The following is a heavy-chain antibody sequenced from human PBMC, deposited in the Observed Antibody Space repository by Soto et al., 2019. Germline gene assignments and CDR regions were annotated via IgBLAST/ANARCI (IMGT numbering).Heavy chain of an antibody. V-gene: IGHV4-39*01. CDR1: GCSIKNTNYH. J-gene: IGHJ4*01. Sequence: SETLSLTCIVSGCSIKNTNYHWGWIRQPPGKGLEWIGTLYYRGATDYNPSLKTRVTISVDTSKNQLSLNLSSVTAADTAVYYCFGVMAATLDYWGQGTLVTVSS. CDR2: LYYRGAT. D-gene: IGHD2-21*02. CDR3: FGVMAATLDY.